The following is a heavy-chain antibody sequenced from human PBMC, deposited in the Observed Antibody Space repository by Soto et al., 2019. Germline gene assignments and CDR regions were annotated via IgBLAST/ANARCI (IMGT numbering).Heavy chain of an antibody. CDR2: IIPIFGTA. CDR3: ARDREGYGGVDY. D-gene: IGHD4-17*01. Sequence: SVKVSCKASGGTFSSYAISWLRQAPGQGLEWMGGIIPIFGTANYAQKFQGRVTITADKSTSTAYMELSSLRSEDTAVYYCARDREGYGGVDYWGQGTLVTVSS. J-gene: IGHJ4*02. CDR1: GGTFSSYA. V-gene: IGHV1-69*06.